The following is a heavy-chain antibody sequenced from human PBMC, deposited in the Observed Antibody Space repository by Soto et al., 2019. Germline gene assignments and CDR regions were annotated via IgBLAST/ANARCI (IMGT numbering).Heavy chain of an antibody. D-gene: IGHD3-3*01. J-gene: IGHJ5*02. CDR1: GGSISSGGYY. Sequence: PSETLSLTCTVSGGSISSGGYYWSWIRQHPGKGLEWIGYIYYSGSTYYNPSLKSRVTISVDTSKNQFSLKLSSVTAADTAVYYCARMYHVLRFLFPWGQGTLVTVSS. CDR3: ARMYHVLRFLFP. V-gene: IGHV4-31*03. CDR2: IYYSGST.